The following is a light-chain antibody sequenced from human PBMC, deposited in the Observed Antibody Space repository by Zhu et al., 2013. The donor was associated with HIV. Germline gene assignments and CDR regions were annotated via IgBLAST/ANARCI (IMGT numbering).Light chain of an antibody. Sequence: EIMMTQSPATLSVSPGEGASLSCRASQSVSINLAWYQQKPGQAPRLLIYAASTRATGVPARFSGSGSGTEFTLTISSLQSEDFGVYYCQKYHDWPWTFGQGTKVEIK. CDR3: QKYHDWPWT. CDR2: AAS. J-gene: IGKJ1*01. V-gene: IGKV3-15*01. CDR1: QSVSIN.